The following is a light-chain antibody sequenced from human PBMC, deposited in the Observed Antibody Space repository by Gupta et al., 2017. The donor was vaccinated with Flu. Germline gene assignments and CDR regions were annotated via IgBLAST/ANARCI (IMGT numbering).Light chain of an antibody. CDR3: QQEYNTPFT. J-gene: IGKJ3*01. CDR2: WAS. CDR1: QSVLYSSNNKNS. Sequence: DIVMTQSPDSLAVSLGERATINCKSSQSVLYSSNNKNSLVWYQQKPGQPPKLLIYWASSRESGVPDRFSGSGSGTDFTLTISSRQAEDVAVYYCQQEYNTPFTFGHGTKVDIK. V-gene: IGKV4-1*01.